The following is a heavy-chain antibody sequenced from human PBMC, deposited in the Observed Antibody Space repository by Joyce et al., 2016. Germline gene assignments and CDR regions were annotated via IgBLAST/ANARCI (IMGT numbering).Heavy chain of an antibody. D-gene: IGHD2-15*01. CDR3: AMLPAHYFDY. CDR2: IYYTGST. J-gene: IGHJ4*02. Sequence: QLQLQESGPGLVKPSETLSLTCTVSGGSISSSSYFWGWIRQPPGKGLELIGSIYYTGSTYYNPSLKSRVTISVDTSKNQFSLKLSSVTAADTAVYYCAMLPAHYFDYWGQGTLVTVSS. CDR1: GGSISSSSYF. V-gene: IGHV4-39*07.